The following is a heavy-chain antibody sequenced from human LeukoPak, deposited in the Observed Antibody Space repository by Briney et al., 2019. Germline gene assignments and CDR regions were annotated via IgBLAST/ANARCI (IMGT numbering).Heavy chain of an antibody. CDR3: AKNLYCGGGSCYPSALGMDV. CDR2: ISGSGNRT. V-gene: IGHV3-23*01. D-gene: IGHD2-15*01. CDR1: GFTFSSYA. J-gene: IGHJ6*02. Sequence: GGSLRLSCAASGFTFSSYAMSWVRQAPGKGLEWVSSISGSGNRTYYADSVKGRFTISRDNSKNTLFLQMNSLRAEDTAVYYCAKNLYCGGGSCYPSALGMDVWGQGTTVAVSS.